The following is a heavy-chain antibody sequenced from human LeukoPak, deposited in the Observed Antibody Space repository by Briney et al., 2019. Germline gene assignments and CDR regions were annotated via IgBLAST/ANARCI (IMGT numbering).Heavy chain of an antibody. CDR1: GFTFSSYG. Sequence: GGSLRLSCAASGFTFSSYGMHWVRQAPGKGLEWVAVISYDGSNKYYADSVKGRFTISRDNSKNTLYLQMNSLRAEDTAVYYCAKDQREEIYYGSASDYWGQGTLVTVSS. CDR2: ISYDGSNK. CDR3: AKDQREEIYYGSASDY. V-gene: IGHV3-30*18. D-gene: IGHD3-10*01. J-gene: IGHJ4*02.